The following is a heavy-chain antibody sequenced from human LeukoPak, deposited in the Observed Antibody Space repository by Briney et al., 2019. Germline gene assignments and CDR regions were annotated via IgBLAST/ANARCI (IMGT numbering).Heavy chain of an antibody. D-gene: IGHD3-16*01. V-gene: IGHV1-2*02. CDR3: ARASFWESPINWFAP. CDR1: GYTFTGYY. Sequence: ASVKVSCKASGYTFTGYYMHWVRQAPGQGLEWMGWINPNNGGTNYAQKFQGRVTMTRDTSISTAYMELNRLTSDDTAVYYCARASFWESPINWFAPWGQGTLVTVSS. J-gene: IGHJ5*02. CDR2: INPNNGGT.